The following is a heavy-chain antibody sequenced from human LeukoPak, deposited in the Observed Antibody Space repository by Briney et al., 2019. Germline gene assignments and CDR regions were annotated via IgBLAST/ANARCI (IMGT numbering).Heavy chain of an antibody. Sequence: PSETLSLTCTVSGGPISSHYWSWIRQPPGKGLEWIGYIYYSGSTNYNPSLKSRVTISVDTSKNQFSLKLSSVTAADTAVYYCAGVAVVPAAIKRYYYYYYMDVWGKGTTVTVSS. J-gene: IGHJ6*03. CDR3: AGVAVVPAAIKRYYYYYYMDV. V-gene: IGHV4-59*11. D-gene: IGHD2-2*01. CDR2: IYYSGST. CDR1: GGPISSHY.